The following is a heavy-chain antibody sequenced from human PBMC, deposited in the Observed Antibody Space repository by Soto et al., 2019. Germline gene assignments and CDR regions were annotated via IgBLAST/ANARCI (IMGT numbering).Heavy chain of an antibody. Sequence: GASVKVSCKASGGTFSSYAISWVRQAPGQGLEWMGGIIPIFGTANYAQKFQGRVTITADESTSTAYMELSSLRAEDTALYYCAKGPLGYSSEPPFDPWGQGTLVTVSS. D-gene: IGHD6-25*01. CDR3: AKGPLGYSSEPPFDP. J-gene: IGHJ5*02. CDR2: IIPIFGTA. V-gene: IGHV1-69*13. CDR1: GGTFSSYA.